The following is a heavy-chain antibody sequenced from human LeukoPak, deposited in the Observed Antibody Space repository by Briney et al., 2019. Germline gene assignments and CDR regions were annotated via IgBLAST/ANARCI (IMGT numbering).Heavy chain of an antibody. J-gene: IGHJ6*02. D-gene: IGHD2/OR15-2a*01. CDR2: INTNTGNP. CDR1: GYTFTSYA. Sequence: ASVKVSCKASGYTFTSYAMNWVRRAPGQGLEWMGWINTNTGNPTYAQGFTGRFVFSLDTSVSTAYLQISSLKAEDTAVYYCAFPTLSYYYYGMDVWGQGTTVTVSS. CDR3: AFPTLSYYYYGMDV. V-gene: IGHV7-4-1*02.